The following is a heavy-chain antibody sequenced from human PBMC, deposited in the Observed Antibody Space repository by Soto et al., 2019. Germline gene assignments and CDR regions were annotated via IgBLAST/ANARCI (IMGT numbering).Heavy chain of an antibody. CDR1: GFTISSYW. CDR2: INSDGSST. Sequence: GGSLRLSCAASGFTISSYWMHWVRQAPGKGLVWVSRINSDGSSTSYADSVTGRFTISRENAKNTLYLQMNSLGAEDTAVYYCARSYNGRYGRFDPWGQGTLVTVSS. J-gene: IGHJ5*02. D-gene: IGHD1-26*01. CDR3: ARSYNGRYGRFDP. V-gene: IGHV3-74*01.